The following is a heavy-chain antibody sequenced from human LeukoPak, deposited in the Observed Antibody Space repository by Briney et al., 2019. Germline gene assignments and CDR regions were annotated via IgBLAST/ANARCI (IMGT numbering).Heavy chain of an antibody. V-gene: IGHV1-69*04. CDR3: ASRGSYGSGSPTGVTDGSDFDY. Sequence: SVKVSCKASGYTFTSYGTSWVRQAPGQGLEWMGRIIPILGIANYAQKFQGRVTITADKSTSTAYMELSSLRSEDTAVYYCASRGSYGSGSPTGVTDGSDFDYWGQGTLVTVSS. CDR1: GYTFTSYG. J-gene: IGHJ4*02. CDR2: IIPILGIA. D-gene: IGHD3-10*01.